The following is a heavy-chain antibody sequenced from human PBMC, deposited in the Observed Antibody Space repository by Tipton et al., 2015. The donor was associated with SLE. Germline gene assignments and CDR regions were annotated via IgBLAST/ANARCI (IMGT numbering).Heavy chain of an antibody. CDR1: GFTFSSYA. V-gene: IGHV3-7*01. J-gene: IGHJ6*02. CDR3: ARDRYCSGGSCPLGMDV. D-gene: IGHD2-15*01. CDR2: IKQDGSEK. Sequence: SLRLSCAASGFTFSSYAMHWVRQAPGKGLEWVANIKQDGSEKYYVDSVKGRFTISRDNAKNSLYLQMNSLRAEDTAVYYCARDRYCSGGSCPLGMDVWGQGTTVTVSS.